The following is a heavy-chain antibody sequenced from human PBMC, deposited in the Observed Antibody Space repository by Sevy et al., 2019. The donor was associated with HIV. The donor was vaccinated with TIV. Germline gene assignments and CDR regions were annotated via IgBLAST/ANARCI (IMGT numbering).Heavy chain of an antibody. CDR1: GFRFNTHA. V-gene: IGHV3-30*01. CDR2: ISYNGHVT. Sequence: GGSLRLSCVASGFRFNTHAMHWVRQAPGRGLEWVALISYNGHVTYDADSVKGRFTISRDDSKNTLYLQMNTLRPEDTAIYYCARVGGHDSNWAPGTYWGQGTLVTVSS. CDR3: ARVGGHDSNWAPGTY. J-gene: IGHJ4*02. D-gene: IGHD4-4*01.